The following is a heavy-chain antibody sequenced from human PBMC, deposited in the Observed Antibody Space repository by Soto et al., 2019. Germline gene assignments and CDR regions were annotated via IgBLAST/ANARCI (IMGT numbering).Heavy chain of an antibody. CDR3: ARDRLHTSSSITFDY. CDR2: LRNYDGHT. CDR1: GYTFTTYA. J-gene: IGHJ4*02. D-gene: IGHD6-6*01. V-gene: IGHV1-18*01. Sequence: GASVKVSCKASGYTFTTYAISWVRQAPGQGLEWMRWLRNYDGHTDYAQNLQGRVTMTTDTSTNTAYMELRSLRSDDTAVYYCARDRLHTSSSITFDYWGQGALVTVSS.